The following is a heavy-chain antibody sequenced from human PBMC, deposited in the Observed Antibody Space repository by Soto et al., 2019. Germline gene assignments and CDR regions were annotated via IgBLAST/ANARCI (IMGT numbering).Heavy chain of an antibody. CDR3: ARDRLGSGWYLGANRGYYYYGMDV. D-gene: IGHD6-19*01. CDR2: INPNSGGT. Sequence: GASVKVSCKASGYTLTGYYMHWVRQAPGQGLEWMGWINPNSGGTNYAQKFQGWVTMTRGTSISTAYMELSRLRSDDTAVYYCARDRLGSGWYLGANRGYYYYGMDVWGQGTTVTVSS. CDR1: GYTLTGYY. J-gene: IGHJ6*02. V-gene: IGHV1-2*04.